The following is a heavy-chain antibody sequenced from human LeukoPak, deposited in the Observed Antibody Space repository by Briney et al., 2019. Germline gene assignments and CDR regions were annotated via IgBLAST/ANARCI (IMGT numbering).Heavy chain of an antibody. D-gene: IGHD4-11*01. CDR1: GFTFSSYA. CDR3: ARVTVPSRSFDY. J-gene: IGHJ4*02. CDR2: ISSSSSYI. V-gene: IGHV3-21*01. Sequence: GGSLRLSCAASGFTFSSYAMSWVRQAPGKGLEWVSSISSSSSYIYYADSVKGRFTISRDNAKNSLYLQMNSLRAEDTAVYYCARVTVPSRSFDYWGQGTLVTVSS.